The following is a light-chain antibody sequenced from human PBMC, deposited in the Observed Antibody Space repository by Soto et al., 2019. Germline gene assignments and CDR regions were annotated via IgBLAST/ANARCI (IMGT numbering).Light chain of an antibody. V-gene: IGLV2-11*01. CDR2: DVS. J-gene: IGLJ1*01. Sequence: QSVLTQPRSVSGSPGQSVTISRTGTSSDVGGYNYVSWYQQHPGKAPKLMIYDVSKRPSGVPDRFSGSKSGNTASLTISGLQAEDEADYYCCSYAGSYVFGTGTRSPS. CDR3: CSYAGSYV. CDR1: SSDVGGYNY.